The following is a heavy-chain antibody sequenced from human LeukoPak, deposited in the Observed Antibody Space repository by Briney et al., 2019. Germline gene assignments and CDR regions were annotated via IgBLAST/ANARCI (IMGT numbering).Heavy chain of an antibody. D-gene: IGHD6-13*01. CDR1: GYTFTGYY. CDR3: ARSRAAAAAYWFDP. J-gene: IGHJ5*02. CDR2: INPNSGGT. V-gene: IGHV1-2*06. Sequence: ASVKVSYKASGYTFTGYYMHWVRQAPGQGLEWMARINPNSGGTNYAQQFQGRVTMTRDTSISTAYMELSRLRSDDTAVYYCARSRAAAAAYWFDPWGQGTLVTVSS.